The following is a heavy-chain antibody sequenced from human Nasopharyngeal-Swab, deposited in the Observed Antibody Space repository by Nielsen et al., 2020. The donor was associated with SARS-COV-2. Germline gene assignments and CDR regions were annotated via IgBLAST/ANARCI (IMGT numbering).Heavy chain of an antibody. CDR2: ISSSGSTI. CDR3: AKMTTVTTVWPPGYYYGMDV. CDR1: GFTFSSYE. D-gene: IGHD4-17*01. V-gene: IGHV3-48*03. J-gene: IGHJ6*02. Sequence: GSLKISCAASGFTFSSYEMNWVRQAPGKGLEWVSYISSSGSTIYYADSVKGRFTISRDNAKNSLYLQMNSLRAEDTAVYYCAKMTTVTTVWPPGYYYGMDVWGQGTTVTVSS.